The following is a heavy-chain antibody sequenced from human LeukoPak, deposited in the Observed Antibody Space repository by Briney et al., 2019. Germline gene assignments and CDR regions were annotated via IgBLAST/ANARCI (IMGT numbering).Heavy chain of an antibody. D-gene: IGHD2-2*01. V-gene: IGHV4-59*01. CDR3: ARGGGNVNCSSTSCFPL. J-gene: IGHJ4*02. CDR2: IYYSGST. Sequence: PSETLSLTCTVSGDSINNYYWSWIRQPPGKGLEWIGYIYYSGSTNYNPSLKSRVTISVDTSKNQFSLKLSSVTAADTAVYYCARGGGNVNCSSTSCFPLWGQGTLVTVSS. CDR1: GDSINNYY.